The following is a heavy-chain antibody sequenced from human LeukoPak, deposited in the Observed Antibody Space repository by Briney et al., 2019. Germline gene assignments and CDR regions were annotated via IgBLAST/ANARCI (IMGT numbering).Heavy chain of an antibody. D-gene: IGHD5-12*01. CDR2: ISSSSSYI. V-gene: IGHV3-21*01. J-gene: IGHJ4*02. Sequence: PGGSLRLSCAASGFTFSSYSMNWVRQAPGKGLEWVSSISSSSSYIYYADSVKGRFTISRGNSKNTLYLQMNSLRAEDTAVYYCTTDSHSGYERLSADYWGQGTLVTVSS. CDR1: GFTFSSYS. CDR3: TTDSHSGYERLSADY.